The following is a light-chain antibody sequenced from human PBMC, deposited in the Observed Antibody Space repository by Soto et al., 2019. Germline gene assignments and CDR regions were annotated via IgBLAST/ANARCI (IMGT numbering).Light chain of an antibody. CDR2: GAS. CDR3: QQYINLWT. CDR1: QSVSSN. V-gene: IGKV3-15*01. J-gene: IGKJ1*01. Sequence: IVLTQSPCTLSLSPGERATLSCRASQSVSSNLAWYQQKPGQAPRLLIYGASTRATGIPARFSGSGSGTEFTLTISSLQSEDFAVYYCQQYINLWTFGQGTKVDIK.